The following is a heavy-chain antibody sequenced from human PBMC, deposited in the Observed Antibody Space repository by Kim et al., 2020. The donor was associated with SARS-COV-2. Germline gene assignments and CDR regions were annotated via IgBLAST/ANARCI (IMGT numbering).Heavy chain of an antibody. D-gene: IGHD3-22*01. Sequence: GGSLRLSCAASGFTFSDYYMSWIRQAPGKGLEWVSSISSSSSYTNYADSVKGRFTISRDNAKNSLYLQMNSLRAEDTAVYYCARDQYYYDSSGDYGMDVWGQGTTVTVSS. CDR2: ISSSSSYT. CDR3: ARDQYYYDSSGDYGMDV. CDR1: GFTFSDYY. J-gene: IGHJ6*02. V-gene: IGHV3-11*05.